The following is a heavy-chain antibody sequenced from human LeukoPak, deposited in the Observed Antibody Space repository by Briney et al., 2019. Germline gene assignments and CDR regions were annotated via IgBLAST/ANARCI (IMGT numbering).Heavy chain of an antibody. CDR3: ARGRDGYHLSPWDY. CDR1: GITVSSNY. V-gene: IGHV3-66*01. D-gene: IGHD5-24*01. Sequence: GGSLRLSCAASGITVSSNYMSWVRQAPGKGLEWVSVIYTGGSAYYADSVKGRFTISRDNTKNTLYLQMNSLRAEDTAVHYCARGRDGYHLSPWDYWGQGTLVTVSS. J-gene: IGHJ4*02. CDR2: IYTGGSA.